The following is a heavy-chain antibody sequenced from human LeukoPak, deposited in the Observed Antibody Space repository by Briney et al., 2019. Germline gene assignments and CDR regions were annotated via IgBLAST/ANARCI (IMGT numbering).Heavy chain of an antibody. D-gene: IGHD3-22*01. J-gene: IGHJ4*02. CDR2: IYYSGST. CDR1: GDSISSYY. CDR3: ARGTHYYGNDFDY. V-gene: IGHV4-59*01. Sequence: SETLSLTCTVSGDSISSYYWSWIRQPPGKGLEWIGYIYYSGSTNYNPSLKSRVTISVDTSKNQFSLKLSSVTAADTAVYYCARGTHYYGNDFDYWGQGTLVTVSS.